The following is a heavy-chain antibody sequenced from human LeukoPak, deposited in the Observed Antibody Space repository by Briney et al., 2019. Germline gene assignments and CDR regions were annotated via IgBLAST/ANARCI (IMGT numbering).Heavy chain of an antibody. Sequence: ASVKVSCKASGGTFSSYAISWVRRAPGQGLEWMGGIIPIFGTANYAQKFQGRVTITADESTSTAYMELSSLRSEDTAVYYCARLPAAGTYFYYYGMDVWGQGTTVTVSS. CDR2: IIPIFGTA. CDR1: GGTFSSYA. D-gene: IGHD6-13*01. V-gene: IGHV1-69*13. CDR3: ARLPAAGTYFYYYGMDV. J-gene: IGHJ6*02.